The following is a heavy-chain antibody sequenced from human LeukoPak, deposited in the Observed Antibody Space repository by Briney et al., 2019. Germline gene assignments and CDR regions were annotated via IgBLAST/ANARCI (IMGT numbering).Heavy chain of an antibody. Sequence: PGRSPRLSCAASGFTFSSYGMHWVRQAPGKGLEWVAVIWYDGSNKYYADSVKGRFTISRDNSKNTLYLQMNSLRAEDTAVYYCARDPDCSGGSCYSDYFDYWGQGTLVTVSS. CDR1: GFTFSSYG. CDR3: ARDPDCSGGSCYSDYFDY. D-gene: IGHD2-15*01. V-gene: IGHV3-33*01. J-gene: IGHJ4*02. CDR2: IWYDGSNK.